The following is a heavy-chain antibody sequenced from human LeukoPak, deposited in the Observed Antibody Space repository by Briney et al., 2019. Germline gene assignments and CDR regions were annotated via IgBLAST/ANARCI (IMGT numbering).Heavy chain of an antibody. CDR3: ARAGQYCSSTSCYGGSWFDP. CDR2: ISAYNGNT. V-gene: IGHV1-18*01. J-gene: IGHJ5*02. CDR1: GYTFTSYG. Sequence: ASVKVSCKASGYTFTSYGISWVRQAPGQRLEWMGWISAYNGNTKYAQKLQGRVTMTTDTSTSTVYMELRSLRSDDTAVYYCARAGQYCSSTSCYGGSWFDPWGQGTLVTVSS. D-gene: IGHD2-2*01.